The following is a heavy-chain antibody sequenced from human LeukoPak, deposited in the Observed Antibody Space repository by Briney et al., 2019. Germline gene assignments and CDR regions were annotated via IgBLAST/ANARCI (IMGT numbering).Heavy chain of an antibody. CDR1: GGSISSGSYY. D-gene: IGHD3-10*01. CDR3: ARSYYYGSGSYYNVAPPRYYYYYMDV. J-gene: IGHJ6*03. V-gene: IGHV4-61*02. CDR2: IYTSGST. Sequence: PSQTLSLTCTVSGGSISSGSYYWSWIRQPAGKGLEWIGRIYTSGSTNYHPSLKSRVTISVDTSKNQFSLKLSSVTAADTAVYYCARSYYYGSGSYYNVAPPRYYYYYMDVWGKGTTVTVSS.